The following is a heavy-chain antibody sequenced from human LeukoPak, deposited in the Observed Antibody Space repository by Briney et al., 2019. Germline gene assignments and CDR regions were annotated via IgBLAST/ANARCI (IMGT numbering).Heavy chain of an antibody. Sequence: GGSLRLSCAASGFTFSSYGMHWVRQAPGKGLEWVAFIRYDGSNKYYADSVKGRFTISRGNSKNTLYLQMNSLRAEDTAVYYCAKGTFGELLYFDYWGQGTLVTVSS. CDR3: AKGTFGELLYFDY. J-gene: IGHJ4*02. CDR2: IRYDGSNK. CDR1: GFTFSSYG. V-gene: IGHV3-30*02. D-gene: IGHD3-10*01.